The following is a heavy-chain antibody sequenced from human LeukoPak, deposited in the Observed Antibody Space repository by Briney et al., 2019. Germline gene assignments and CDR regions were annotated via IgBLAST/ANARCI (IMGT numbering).Heavy chain of an antibody. CDR1: GYTLTELS. V-gene: IGHV1-69*04. Sequence: SVKVSCKVSGYTLTELSMHWVRQAPGQGLEWMGRIIPILGIANYAQKFQGRVTITADKSTSTAYMELSSLRSEDTAVYYCARDRIAAAGYGWFDPWGQGTLVTVSS. J-gene: IGHJ5*02. CDR2: IIPILGIA. CDR3: ARDRIAAAGYGWFDP. D-gene: IGHD6-13*01.